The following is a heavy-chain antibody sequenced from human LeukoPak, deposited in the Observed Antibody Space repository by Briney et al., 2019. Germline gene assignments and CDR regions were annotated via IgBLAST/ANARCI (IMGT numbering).Heavy chain of an antibody. CDR2: ISAYNGNT. CDR1: GYTFTSYG. J-gene: IGHJ6*02. CDR3: AREGRDSSSWPFYYYYYGMDV. Sequence: EASVNVSCKASGYTFTSYGISWVRQAPGQGLEWMGWISAYNGNTNYAQKLQGRVTMTTDTSTSTAYMELRSLRSDDTAVYYCAREGRDSSSWPFYYYYYGMDVWGQGTTVTVSS. V-gene: IGHV1-18*01. D-gene: IGHD6-13*01.